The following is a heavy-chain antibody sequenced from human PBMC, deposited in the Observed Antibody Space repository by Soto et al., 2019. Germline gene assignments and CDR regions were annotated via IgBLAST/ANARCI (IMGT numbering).Heavy chain of an antibody. CDR2: ISGSGGRT. CDR3: AKDPNGDYVGAFDI. J-gene: IGHJ3*02. V-gene: IGHV3-23*01. CDR1: GFTFRNYA. Sequence: EVQLLESGGNLIKPGGSLRLSCAASGFTFRNYAMSWVRQAPGAGPEWVAGISGSGGRTYYADSVKGRFTISRDNSNNALFLQINSLRAEDTALYYCAKDPNGDYVGAFDIWGRGTMVTVSS. D-gene: IGHD4-17*01.